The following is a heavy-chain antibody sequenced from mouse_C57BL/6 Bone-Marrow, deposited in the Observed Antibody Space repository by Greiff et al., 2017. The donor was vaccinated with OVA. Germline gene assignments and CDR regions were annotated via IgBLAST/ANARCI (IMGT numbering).Heavy chain of an antibody. Sequence: QVHVKQPGAELVKPGASVKMSCKASGYTFTSYWITWVKQRPGQGLEWIGDIYPGSGSTNYNEKFKSKATLTVDTSSSTAYMQLSSLTSEDSAVYYCALIYYGYDGYFDVWGTGTTVTVSS. J-gene: IGHJ1*03. V-gene: IGHV1-55*01. CDR1: GYTFTSYW. CDR3: ALIYYGYDGYFDV. CDR2: IYPGSGST. D-gene: IGHD2-2*01.